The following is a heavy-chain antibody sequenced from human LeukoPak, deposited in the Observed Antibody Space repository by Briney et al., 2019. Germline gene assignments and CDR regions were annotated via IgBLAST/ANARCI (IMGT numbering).Heavy chain of an antibody. CDR3: AREGIVATMGYYFDY. J-gene: IGHJ4*02. Sequence: GGSLRLSCVASGFTSSSYWMTWVRQVPGRGLEWVANIKQDESEKYYVGSVRGRFTISRDNAKNSLYLQMNSLRAEDTAVYYCAREGIVATMGYYFDYWGQGTLVTVSS. CDR2: IKQDESEK. CDR1: GFTSSSYW. V-gene: IGHV3-7*01. D-gene: IGHD5-12*01.